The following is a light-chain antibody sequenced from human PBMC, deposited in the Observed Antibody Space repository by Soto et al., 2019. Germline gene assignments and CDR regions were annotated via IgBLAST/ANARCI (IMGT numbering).Light chain of an antibody. CDR2: EVT. J-gene: IGLJ2*01. CDR1: ISDVGGYDY. V-gene: IGLV2-8*01. CDR3: SSYAGSNTDVV. Sequence: QSALTQPPSASGSPGQSVTISCTGTISDVGGYDYVSWYQQHPGKAPKLMIYEVTKRASGVPDRFSGSKSGNTASLTVSGLQAEDEADYYCSSYAGSNTDVVFGGGTQLTVL.